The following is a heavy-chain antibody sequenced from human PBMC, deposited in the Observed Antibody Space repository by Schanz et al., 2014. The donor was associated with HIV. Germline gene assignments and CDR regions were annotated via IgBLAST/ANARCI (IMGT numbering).Heavy chain of an antibody. Sequence: EVQLLESGGGLVQPGGSLRLSCAVSGFTFNNYAMNWVRQAPGKGLEWVSSIGKDGDITFYTDSVKGRLTISRDNSKNTLYLQMNSLRAEDTAVYFCAKFPPYGGGAYYFDYWGQGALVTVSS. D-gene: IGHD4-17*01. V-gene: IGHV3-23*01. CDR1: GFTFNNYA. J-gene: IGHJ4*02. CDR2: IGKDGDIT. CDR3: AKFPPYGGGAYYFDY.